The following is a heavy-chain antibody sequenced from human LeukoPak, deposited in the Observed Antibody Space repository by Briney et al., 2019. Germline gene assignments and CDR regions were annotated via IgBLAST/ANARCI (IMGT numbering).Heavy chain of an antibody. Sequence: SETLSLTCTVSGGSISSYYWSWIRQPPGKGLEWIGYIYYSGSTNYNPSLKSRVTISINTSKNQFSLNLTSVTAADTAVYYCARDFWSGYNCFDYWGQGTLVTVSS. CDR1: GGSISSYY. V-gene: IGHV4-59*12. J-gene: IGHJ4*02. D-gene: IGHD3-3*01. CDR2: IYYSGST. CDR3: ARDFWSGYNCFDY.